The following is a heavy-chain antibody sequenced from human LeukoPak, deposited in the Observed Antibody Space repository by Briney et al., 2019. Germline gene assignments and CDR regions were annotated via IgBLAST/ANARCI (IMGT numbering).Heavy chain of an antibody. Sequence: GASVKVSCKASGFTFHTSAMQWVRQARGQRLEWIGWIVLGSGNTVYSHKFHDRVIITRDMSTSTVYMELDSLGSEDQAVCYCAAQRGASLPDFWSTRLFDPWGQGTLVTVSS. D-gene: IGHD3-3*01. CDR1: GFTFHTSA. CDR2: IVLGSGNT. J-gene: IGHJ5*02. CDR3: AAQRGASLPDFWSTRLFDP. V-gene: IGHV1-58*02.